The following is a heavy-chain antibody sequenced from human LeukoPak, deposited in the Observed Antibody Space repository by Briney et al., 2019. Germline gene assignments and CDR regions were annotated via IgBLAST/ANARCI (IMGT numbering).Heavy chain of an antibody. V-gene: IGHV4-4*07. J-gene: IGHJ4*02. D-gene: IGHD3-10*01. Sequence: PSETLSLTCTVPGGSISGYFWSWGRQPAGKGLEWIGRIHTSGSTNYNPSRRSRVSMSEDTPKNKSSRKLTSVTAADTAVYYCARHPELSFFDCWGQGTLVTVSS. CDR3: ARHPELSFFDC. CDR2: IHTSGST. CDR1: GGSISGYF.